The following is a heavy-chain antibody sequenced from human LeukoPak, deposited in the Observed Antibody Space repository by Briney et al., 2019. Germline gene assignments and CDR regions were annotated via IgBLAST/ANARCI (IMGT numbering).Heavy chain of an antibody. CDR2: INSGSSTI. CDR3: ARDGVVVAGTRRAFDI. V-gene: IGHV3-48*01. CDR1: GFTFNRCA. D-gene: IGHD6-19*01. Sequence: GGSLRLSCAAFGFTFNRCAMTWVRQAPGKGLEWVSYINSGSSTIYYADSVKGRFTISRDNAKNSLYLQMNSLRGEDTAVYYCARDGVVVAGTRRAFDIWGQGTMVTVSS. J-gene: IGHJ3*02.